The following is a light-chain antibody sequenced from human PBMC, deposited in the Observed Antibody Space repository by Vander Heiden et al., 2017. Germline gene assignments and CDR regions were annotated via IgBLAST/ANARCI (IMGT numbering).Light chain of an antibody. Sequence: QSVLTQPPSASGTPGQRVTISCSGSSSNIGSNYVYWYQQNPGTAPKLLIYRNTERPSGVPDRFSGSKSGTSASLAIGGLRSEDEADYFCATWDDTFNGVVFGGGTKLTVL. CDR3: ATWDDTFNGVV. CDR2: RNT. V-gene: IGLV1-47*01. CDR1: SSNIGSNY. J-gene: IGLJ2*01.